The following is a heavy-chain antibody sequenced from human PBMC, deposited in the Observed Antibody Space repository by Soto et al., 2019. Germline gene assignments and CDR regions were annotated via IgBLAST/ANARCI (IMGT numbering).Heavy chain of an antibody. J-gene: IGHJ6*02. D-gene: IGHD2-15*01. CDR2: IYYSGIT. CDR3: ARDIVVVVAATQSYYYYGMDV. V-gene: IGHV4-61*01. Sequence: QVQLQESGPGLVKPSETLSLTCTVSGGSVSRGSYYWSWIRQPPGKGLVWVWYIYYSGITNYNPPLTSRVTISVNTSKNQFSLKLSSVTAADTAVYYCARDIVVVVAATQSYYYYGMDVWGQGTTVTVSS. CDR1: GGSVSRGSYY.